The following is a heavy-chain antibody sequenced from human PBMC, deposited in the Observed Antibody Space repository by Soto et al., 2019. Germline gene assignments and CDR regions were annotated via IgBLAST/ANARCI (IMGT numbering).Heavy chain of an antibody. CDR1: GFTFTIYA. D-gene: IGHD1-26*01. V-gene: IGHV3-30-3*01. J-gene: IGHJ4*02. Sequence: QVQLVESGGGVVQPGKSLRLSCAASGFTFTIYAMHWVRQAPGKGLEWVAVISDDGSNKYYSDSVKGRFTVSRDNSKNTLSLEVNSLTVEDTAVYYCAREVGVPKKFDLWGQGTLVTVSS. CDR3: AREVGVPKKFDL. CDR2: ISDDGSNK.